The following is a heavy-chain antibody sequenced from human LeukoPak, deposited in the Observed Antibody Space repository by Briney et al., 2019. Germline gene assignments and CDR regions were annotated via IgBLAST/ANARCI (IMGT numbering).Heavy chain of an antibody. D-gene: IGHD1-26*01. CDR2: INPSTGGT. V-gene: IGHV1-46*01. J-gene: IGHJ4*02. CDR3: ARAGIGSTHDWGSYFDY. CDR1: GYTFTGQY. Sequence: ASVKVSCKASGYTFTGQYVHWVRQAPGQGLEWMGIINPSTGGTFYAQQFQGRVTMTRDTSTSTVYMELSSLRSEDTAVYYCARAGIGSTHDWGSYFDYWGQGTLVTVSS.